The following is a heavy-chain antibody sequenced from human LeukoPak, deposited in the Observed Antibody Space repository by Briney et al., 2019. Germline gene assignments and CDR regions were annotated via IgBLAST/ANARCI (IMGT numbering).Heavy chain of an antibody. CDR2: ISSSSSTI. D-gene: IGHD2-15*01. J-gene: IGHJ4*02. V-gene: IGHV3-48*01. CDR1: GFTFSSYS. CDR3: ARDHAPRILGPEYYFDY. Sequence: GGSLRLSCAASGFTFSSYSMNWVRQAPGKGLEWVSYISSSSSTIYYADSVKGRFTISRDNSKNTLYLQMNSLRAEDTAVYYCARDHAPRILGPEYYFDYWGQGTLVTVSS.